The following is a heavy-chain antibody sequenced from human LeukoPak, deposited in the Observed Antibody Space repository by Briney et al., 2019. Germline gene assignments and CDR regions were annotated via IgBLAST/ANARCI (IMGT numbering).Heavy chain of an antibody. J-gene: IGHJ4*02. CDR3: ARDNIAGSGSSD. CDR1: RFTFSRSA. CDR2: TSYDGIHK. D-gene: IGHD3-10*01. V-gene: IGHV3-30-3*01. Sequence: GGSLRPSCTDSRFTFSRSAMHWVRQAPGKGLEWVAVTSYDGIHKYYADSVQGRFTISRDNSKNTLYLQMNSLRLEDTALYYCARDNIAGSGSSDWGQGTLVTVSS.